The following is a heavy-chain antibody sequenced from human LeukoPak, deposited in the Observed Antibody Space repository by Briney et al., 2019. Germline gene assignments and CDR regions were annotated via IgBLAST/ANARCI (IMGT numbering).Heavy chain of an antibody. CDR2: IYYSGST. Sequence: SETLSLTCTVSGGSISSSDYYWSWIRQPPGKGLEWIGYIYYSGSTSYNPSLKGRVTISVDTSKNQFSLKLTSVTAADTAVYYCARGFDAHNAFDIWGQGTMVTVSS. CDR3: ARGFDAHNAFDI. V-gene: IGHV4-30-4*01. J-gene: IGHJ3*02. CDR1: GGSISSSDYY. D-gene: IGHD3-9*01.